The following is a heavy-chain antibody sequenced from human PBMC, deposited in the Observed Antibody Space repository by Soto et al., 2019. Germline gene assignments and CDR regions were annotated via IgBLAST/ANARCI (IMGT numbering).Heavy chain of an antibody. D-gene: IGHD5-18*01. CDR3: SGYNRQFDY. CDR2: VSPYNGNA. V-gene: IGHV1-18*04. Sequence: ASVKVSCKTSGYTFSNYAISWVRQAPGQGLEWMGWVSPYNGNANYTEKFQGRVSMTTDTSTTTAHMDPVDTATYYCARTRFSGYNRQFDYWGQGTLVTVSS. CDR1: GYTFSNYA. J-gene: IGHJ4*02.